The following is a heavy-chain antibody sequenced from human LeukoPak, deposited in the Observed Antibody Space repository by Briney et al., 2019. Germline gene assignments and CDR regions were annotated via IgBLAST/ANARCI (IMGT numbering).Heavy chain of an antibody. CDR1: GDSFTTATYY. CDR2: VYYSGST. V-gene: IGHV4-61*01. Sequence: SETLSLTCFVSGDSFTTATYYWGWIRQPPGKGLEWIGCVYYSGSTNSNPPLKSRVTISVDTSKNQFSLNLTSVTAADTAVYFCARRSSSSWYFDYWGQGTLVTVSS. CDR3: ARRSSSSWYFDY. D-gene: IGHD6-13*01. J-gene: IGHJ4*02.